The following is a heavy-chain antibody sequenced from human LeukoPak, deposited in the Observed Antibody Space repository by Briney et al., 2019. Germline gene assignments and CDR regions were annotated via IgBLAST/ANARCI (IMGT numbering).Heavy chain of an antibody. CDR1: GFTFSSYA. V-gene: IGHV3-15*01. CDR3: ATDDLTY. J-gene: IGHJ4*02. CDR2: IKSKTDGGTT. Sequence: GGSLRLSCAASGFTFSSYAMSWVRQAPGKGLEWVGRIKSKTDGGTTDYAAPVKGRFTISRDDSKNTLYLQLNSLKTEDTAIYYCATDDLTYWGQGTLVTVSS.